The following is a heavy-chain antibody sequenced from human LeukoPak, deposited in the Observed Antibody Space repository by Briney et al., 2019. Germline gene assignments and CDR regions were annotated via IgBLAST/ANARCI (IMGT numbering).Heavy chain of an antibody. Sequence: EASVKVSCKASGYTFTSYGISWVRQAPGQGLEWMGWISAYNGNTNYAQKLQGRVTMTTDTSTSTAYMELRSLRSDDTAVYYCARGRISSSVNWFDPSGQGTLVTVSS. CDR3: ARGRISSSVNWFDP. CDR1: GYTFTSYG. CDR2: ISAYNGNT. D-gene: IGHD6-6*01. J-gene: IGHJ5*02. V-gene: IGHV1-18*01.